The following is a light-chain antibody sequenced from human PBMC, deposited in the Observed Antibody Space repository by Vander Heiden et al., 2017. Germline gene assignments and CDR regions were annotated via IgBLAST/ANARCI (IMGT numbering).Light chain of an antibody. J-gene: IGLJ2*01. V-gene: IGLV3-1*01. Sequence: SYELTQPPSVSVSPGQTASITCSGDKLGDKYVCWYQQKPGQSPVLVIYQDNKRPLGIPERFSGSNSGNTATLTISGTQAMDEAYYYCQAWDSSTVVFGGGTKLTVL. CDR3: QAWDSSTVV. CDR1: KLGDKY. CDR2: QDN.